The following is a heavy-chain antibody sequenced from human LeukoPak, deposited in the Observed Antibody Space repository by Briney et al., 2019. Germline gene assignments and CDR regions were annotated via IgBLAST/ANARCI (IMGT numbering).Heavy chain of an antibody. CDR2: FYPGDSDT. J-gene: IGHJ4*02. CDR1: GYSFTSYW. CDR3: ARQTGTTTDY. D-gene: IGHD1-7*01. V-gene: IGHV5-51*01. Sequence: GESLQISCQGSGYSFTSYWIGWVRPMPGKGLEWMGIFYPGDSDTRYSPSFQGQVTISADKSISTAYLQWSSLKASDTAMYYCARQTGTTTDYWGQGTLVTVSS.